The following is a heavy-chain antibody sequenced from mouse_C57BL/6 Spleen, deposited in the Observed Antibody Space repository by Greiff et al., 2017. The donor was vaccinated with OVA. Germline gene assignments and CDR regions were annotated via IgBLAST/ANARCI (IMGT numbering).Heavy chain of an antibody. D-gene: IGHD1-1*01. J-gene: IGHJ4*01. CDR2: IDPEDGET. CDR3: AAPTDGSSYSYAMDY. V-gene: IGHV14-2*01. Sequence: EVQLQQSGAELVKPGASVKLSCTASGFNIKDYYMHWVKQRTEQGLEWIGRIDPEDGETKYAPKFQGKATITADTSSNTAYLQLSSLTSEDTAVYYGAAPTDGSSYSYAMDYWGQGTSVTVSS. CDR1: GFNIKDYY.